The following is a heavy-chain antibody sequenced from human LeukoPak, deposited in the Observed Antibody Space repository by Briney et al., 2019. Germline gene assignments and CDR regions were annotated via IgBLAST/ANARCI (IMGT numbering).Heavy chain of an antibody. CDR1: GYTFTSNY. J-gene: IGHJ4*02. CDR3: ARGQGINDFWSGYYIPYYFDY. V-gene: IGHV1-46*01. CDR2: ISPSGGST. D-gene: IGHD3-3*01. Sequence: ASVKVSCKAFGYTFTSNYMHWVRQAPGQGPEWMGVISPSGGSTTYAQKFQGRVTITRNTSISTAYMELSSLRSEDTAVYYCARGQGINDFWSGYYIPYYFDYWGQGTLGTVSA.